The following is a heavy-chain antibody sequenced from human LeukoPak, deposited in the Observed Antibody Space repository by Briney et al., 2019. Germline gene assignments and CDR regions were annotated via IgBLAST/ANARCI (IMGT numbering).Heavy chain of an antibody. V-gene: IGHV4-59*01. Sequence: SETLSLTCTVSGGSISSFFWSWIQQPPGKGLEWIGYIFYNGITNYNPSLKSRVTISVDTSKNQFSLNLNSVTAADTAVYYCARDARTSGYDTGWFDPWGQGTLVTVSS. CDR2: IFYNGIT. CDR3: ARDARTSGYDTGWFDP. D-gene: IGHD5-12*01. CDR1: GGSISSFF. J-gene: IGHJ5*02.